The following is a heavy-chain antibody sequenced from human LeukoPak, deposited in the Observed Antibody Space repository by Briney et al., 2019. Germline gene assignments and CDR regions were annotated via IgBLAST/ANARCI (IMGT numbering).Heavy chain of an antibody. J-gene: IGHJ4*02. CDR1: GFMFSSYW. V-gene: IGHV3-7*01. D-gene: IGHD6-19*01. CDR3: AKDSLVSSGWSTGWVFDY. CDR2: IKEDGSVK. Sequence: GGSLRLSCAASGFMFSSYWMSWVRQAPGKGLEWVANIKEDGSVKYYVDSVKGRFTISRDNAKNSLYLQMNGLRAEDTAVYHCAKDSLVSSGWSTGWVFDYWGQGTLVTVSS.